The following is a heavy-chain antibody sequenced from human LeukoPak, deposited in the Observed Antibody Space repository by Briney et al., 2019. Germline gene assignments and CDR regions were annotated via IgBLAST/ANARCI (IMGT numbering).Heavy chain of an antibody. CDR3: ARDRNWAFDI. Sequence: GGSLRLSCAASGFTVSSNYMSWVRQAPGKGLEWVSVIYSGGSTYYADSVKGRFTISRDNAKNSLYLQMNSLRVEDTAVYYCARDRNWAFDIWGQGTTVTVSS. CDR2: IYSGGST. CDR1: GFTVSSNY. D-gene: IGHD1-1*01. J-gene: IGHJ3*02. V-gene: IGHV3-53*01.